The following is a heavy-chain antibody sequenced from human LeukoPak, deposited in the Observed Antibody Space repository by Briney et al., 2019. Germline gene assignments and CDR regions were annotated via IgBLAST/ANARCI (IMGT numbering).Heavy chain of an antibody. Sequence: GSLRLSCAASGFAFSSYWMNWVRQAPGKGLEWVANIKQDGSEKYYVDSVKGRFTISRDNAKNSLYLQMNSLRAEDTAVYYCARDSAAGSWSYYFDNWGQGTLVTVSS. CDR3: ARDSAAGSWSYYFDN. CDR2: IKQDGSEK. D-gene: IGHD6-13*01. CDR1: GFAFSSYW. V-gene: IGHV3-7*01. J-gene: IGHJ4*02.